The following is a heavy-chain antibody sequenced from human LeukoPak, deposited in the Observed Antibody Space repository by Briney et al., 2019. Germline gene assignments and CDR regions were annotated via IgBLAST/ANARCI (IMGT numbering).Heavy chain of an antibody. CDR3: AKTWVMVAATPNFDY. J-gene: IGHJ4*02. D-gene: IGHD2-15*01. CDR2: ISGSGSNT. V-gene: IGHV3-23*01. CDR1: GFTFSSYA. Sequence: GASLRLSCAASGFTFSSYAMSWVRQAPGKGLEWDSTISGSGSNTYYADSVTGRFTISRDNSKNTLSLQMNSLRAEDTALYYCAKTWVMVAATPNFDYWGQGTQVTVSS.